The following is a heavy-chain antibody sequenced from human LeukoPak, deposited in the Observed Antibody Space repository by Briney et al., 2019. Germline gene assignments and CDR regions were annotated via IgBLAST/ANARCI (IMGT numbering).Heavy chain of an antibody. D-gene: IGHD3-10*01. J-gene: IGHJ3*02. CDR1: AFNFNSYA. Sequence: GGSLRLSCAASAFNFNSYAVHWVRQAPGKGLEWVAFISYDGSKTYHADSVKGRFTISRDTSKTTLYLQMNSLRSEDTAVYYCATELRILSWGVDAFDIWGQGTMVTVCS. V-gene: IGHV3-30*04. CDR3: ATELRILSWGVDAFDI. CDR2: ISYDGSKT.